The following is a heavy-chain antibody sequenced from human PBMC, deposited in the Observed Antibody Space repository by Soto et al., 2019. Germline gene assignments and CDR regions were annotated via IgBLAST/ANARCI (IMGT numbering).Heavy chain of an antibody. Sequence: ASVKVSCKASGYTFTSYYMHWVRQAPGQGLEWMGIIRPSGGSTTYAQQFQGRVTLTRDTSAGTVYMQLSSLTSEDTAVYYCAGDDSGFSGSHYIDYFNYWGQGALVTVSS. J-gene: IGHJ4*02. CDR2: IRPSGGST. D-gene: IGHD1-26*01. CDR1: GYTFTSYY. CDR3: AGDDSGFSGSHYIDYFNY. V-gene: IGHV1-46*01.